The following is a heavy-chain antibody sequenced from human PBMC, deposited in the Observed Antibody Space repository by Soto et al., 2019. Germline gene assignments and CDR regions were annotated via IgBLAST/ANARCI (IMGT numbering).Heavy chain of an antibody. V-gene: IGHV4-28*01. Sequence: QVQLQESGPGLVKPSDTLSLTCAVSGYSISSSNWWGWIRQPPGKGLEWIGYIYYSGTTYYNPSLKTRVTMSVDTSKNQCSLKLTSVTAVDTAVYYCARREIQGPIDYWGQGTLVTVSS. D-gene: IGHD1-26*01. CDR1: GYSISSSNW. CDR2: IYYSGTT. CDR3: ARREIQGPIDY. J-gene: IGHJ4*02.